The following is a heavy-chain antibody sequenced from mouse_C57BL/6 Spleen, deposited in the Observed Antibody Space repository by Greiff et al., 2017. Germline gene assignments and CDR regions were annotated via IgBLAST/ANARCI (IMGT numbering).Heavy chain of an antibody. CDR2: IDPANGNT. CDR1: GFNIKNTY. D-gene: IGHD2-3*01. V-gene: IGHV14-3*01. Sequence: EVMLVESVAELVRPGASVKLSCTASGFNIKNTYMHWVKQRPEQGLEWIGRIDPANGNTKYAPKFQGKATITADTSSNTAYLQLSSLTSEDTAIYYCASYDGYSYYFDYWGQGTTLTVSS. CDR3: ASYDGYSYYFDY. J-gene: IGHJ2*01.